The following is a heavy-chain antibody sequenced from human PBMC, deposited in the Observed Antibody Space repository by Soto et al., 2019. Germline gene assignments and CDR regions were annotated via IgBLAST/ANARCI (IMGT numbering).Heavy chain of an antibody. J-gene: IGHJ2*01. V-gene: IGHV3-7*01. CDR1: GFTFSSYW. CDR3: ARIYYCSSTSCFTRDWYFDL. D-gene: IGHD2-2*01. Sequence: EVQLVESGGGLVQPGGSLRLSCAASGFTFSSYWMSWVRQAPGKGLEWVANIKQDGSEKYYVDSVKGRFTISRDNAKNSLDLQMNSLRAEDTAVYYCARIYYCSSTSCFTRDWYFDLWGRGTLVTVSS. CDR2: IKQDGSEK.